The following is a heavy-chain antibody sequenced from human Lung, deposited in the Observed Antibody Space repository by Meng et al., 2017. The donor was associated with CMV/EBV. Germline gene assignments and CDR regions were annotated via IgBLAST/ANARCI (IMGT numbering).Heavy chain of an antibody. J-gene: IGHJ6*02. V-gene: IGHV3-30*04. Sequence: GGSLRLXXAASGFTFSAHAVHWVRQAPGKGLEWVASISYEGSNKYYSDSVKGRFTISRDNSENMLYVQMNSLRAEDTAVYYCARDGRYLHIRTFGGGLDVWGQGXTVTVSS. CDR2: ISYEGSNK. CDR1: GFTFSAHA. D-gene: IGHD3-16*01. CDR3: ARDGRYLHIRTFGGGLDV.